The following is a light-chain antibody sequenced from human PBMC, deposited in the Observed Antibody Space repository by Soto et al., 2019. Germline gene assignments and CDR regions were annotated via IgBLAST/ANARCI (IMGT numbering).Light chain of an antibody. Sequence: EIVLTQSPGTLSLSPGERSILSRRASQSVSSSYLAWYQQKPGQAPRLLIYGASTRATGIPARFSGSGSGTEFTLTISSLESDDFAVYYCQQYENWPRTFGQGTKV. CDR3: QQYENWPRT. CDR2: GAS. CDR1: QSVSSSY. J-gene: IGKJ1*01. V-gene: IGKV3-20*01.